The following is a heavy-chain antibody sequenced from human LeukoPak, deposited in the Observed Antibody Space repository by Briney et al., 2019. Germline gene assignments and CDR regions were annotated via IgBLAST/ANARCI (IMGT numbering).Heavy chain of an antibody. CDR3: AILGRLRYFDWLLDY. D-gene: IGHD3-9*01. Sequence: ASLKVSCKASGYTFTRYGINWVREAPGQRLEWMGWIGAYNGNTNYAQTLHGRVTMTTDTSTSPASMELRSLRSDDTAVYYCAILGRLRYFDWLLDYWGQGTLLTVSS. V-gene: IGHV1-18*01. CDR1: GYTFTRYG. CDR2: IGAYNGNT. J-gene: IGHJ4*02.